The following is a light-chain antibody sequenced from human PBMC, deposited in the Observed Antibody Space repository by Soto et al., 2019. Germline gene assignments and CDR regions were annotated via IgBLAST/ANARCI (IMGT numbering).Light chain of an antibody. CDR1: QSVGSSF. Sequence: EIVLTQSPDTLSLSPGERATLSCRASQSVGSSFLAWYQQKPGQAPRLLIYRTSTRATGIPDRFTGSGSGTDFTLTISRLEPKDFAVYYCQQYENSPLTFGGGTKVEIK. CDR3: QQYENSPLT. V-gene: IGKV3-20*01. CDR2: RTS. J-gene: IGKJ4*01.